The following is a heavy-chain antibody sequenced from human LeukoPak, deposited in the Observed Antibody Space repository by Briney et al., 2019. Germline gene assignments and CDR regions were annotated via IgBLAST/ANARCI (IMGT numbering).Heavy chain of an antibody. V-gene: IGHV4-39*07. CDR1: GGSISSRSHY. J-gene: IGHJ5*02. CDR2: IYYSGST. Sequence: SETLSLTRTVSGGSISSRSHYWGWIRQPPGKGLERIGTIYYSGSTYYNPSLKSRVTISVDTSKNKFSLKLSSVTAADTAVYYCARDLAVTTIPGWFDPWGQGTLVTVSS. CDR3: ARDLAVTTIPGWFDP. D-gene: IGHD4-17*01.